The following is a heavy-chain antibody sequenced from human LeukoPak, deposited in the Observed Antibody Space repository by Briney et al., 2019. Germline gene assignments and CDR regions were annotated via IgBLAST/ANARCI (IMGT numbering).Heavy chain of an antibody. CDR1: EFTFSNYW. CDR3: ARQGYSGYDTYYFDY. Sequence: GGSLRLSCAASEFTFSNYWMGWVRQAPGKGLEWVANIKQDGSEKYYVDSVKGRFTISRDIAKNSLYLQMNSLRVEDTAVYYSARQGYSGYDTYYFDYWGQGTLVTVSS. J-gene: IGHJ4*02. V-gene: IGHV3-7*04. D-gene: IGHD5-12*01. CDR2: IKQDGSEK.